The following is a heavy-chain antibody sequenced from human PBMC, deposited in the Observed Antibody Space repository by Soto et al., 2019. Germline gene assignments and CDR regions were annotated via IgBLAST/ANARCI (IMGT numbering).Heavy chain of an antibody. D-gene: IGHD3-3*01. CDR2: ISAYNVNT. J-gene: IGHJ6*02. CDR1: GYTFTSYG. CDR3: ARDGDYDFWSGHPPEVYYYGMDV. V-gene: IGHV1-18*01. Sequence: ASVTVSCTPSGYTFTSYGISCVRQAPGQGLDWMGWISAYNVNTNYAQKRQGENPMTPDTTESTAYMELRSLKSDDTAMYYCARDGDYDFWSGHPPEVYYYGMDVWGQGTTVTVSS.